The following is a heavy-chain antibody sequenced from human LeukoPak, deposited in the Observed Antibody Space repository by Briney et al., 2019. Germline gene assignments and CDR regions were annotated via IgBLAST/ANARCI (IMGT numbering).Heavy chain of an antibody. V-gene: IGHV3-21*01. CDR1: GFTFSSYS. Sequence: GGSLRLSCGASGFTFSSYSMNWVRQAPGKGLEWVSSISSSSSYIYYADSVKGRFTISRDNSKNTLYLQMNSLRAEDTAVYYCAKGWAPPGYYYYYMDVWGKGTTVTISS. J-gene: IGHJ6*03. CDR3: AKGWAPPGYYYYYMDV. CDR2: ISSSSSYI. D-gene: IGHD3-16*01.